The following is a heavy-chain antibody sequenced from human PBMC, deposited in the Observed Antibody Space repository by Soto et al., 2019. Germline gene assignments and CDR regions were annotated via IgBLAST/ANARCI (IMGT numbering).Heavy chain of an antibody. V-gene: IGHV4-59*01. CDR1: GGSISSYY. Sequence: QVQLQESGPGLVKPSETLSLTCTVSGGSISSYYWSWIRQPPGKGLEWIGYIYYSGSTNYNPSLKSRVTISVDTCKNQFSLKLSSVTAADTAVYYCARDSSDSGWFDPWGQGTLVTVSS. CDR3: ARDSSDSGWFDP. CDR2: IYYSGST. J-gene: IGHJ5*02.